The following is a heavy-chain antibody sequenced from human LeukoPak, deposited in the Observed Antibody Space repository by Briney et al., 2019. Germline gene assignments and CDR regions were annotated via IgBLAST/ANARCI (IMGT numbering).Heavy chain of an antibody. D-gene: IGHD3-10*01. V-gene: IGHV3-21*01. CDR1: GFTFSGYN. J-gene: IGHJ4*02. CDR3: ARDAGSYYAY. CDR2: ISGSSTYI. Sequence: GGSLRLSCAASGFTFSGYNFNWVRQAPGKGLEWVSFISGSSTYIYYADSVKGRFTISRDNAKNSLYLQMNSLRAEDTAVYYCARDAGSYYAYWGQGTLVTVSS.